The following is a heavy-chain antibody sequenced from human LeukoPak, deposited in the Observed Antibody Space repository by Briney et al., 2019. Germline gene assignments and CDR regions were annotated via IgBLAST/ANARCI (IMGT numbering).Heavy chain of an antibody. D-gene: IGHD5-18*01. Sequence: GGSLRLSCAASGFTFSSYWMSWVRQAPGKGLEWVANIKQDGSEKYYVDSVKGRFTISRDNAKNSLYLQMNSLRAEDTAVYYCARDGYSYGSLDYYYYGMDVWGQGTTVTVSS. V-gene: IGHV3-7*01. CDR3: ARDGYSYGSLDYYYYGMDV. CDR2: IKQDGSEK. J-gene: IGHJ6*02. CDR1: GFTFSSYW.